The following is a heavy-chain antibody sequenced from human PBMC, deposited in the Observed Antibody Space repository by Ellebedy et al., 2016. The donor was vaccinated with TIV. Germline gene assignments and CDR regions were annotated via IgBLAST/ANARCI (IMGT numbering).Heavy chain of an antibody. CDR1: GIAFEDYA. J-gene: IGHJ2*01. V-gene: IGHV3-9*01. Sequence: PGGSLRLSCVASGIAFEDYAMHWVRQGPGKGLEWVSGISWNSAKLGYADSVKGRFTVSRDNAKNSLYLQMDSLRVEDTALYYCARVIGSGYDYGYFDLWGRGTWVTVSS. CDR2: ISWNSAKL. CDR3: ARVIGSGYDYGYFDL. D-gene: IGHD5-12*01.